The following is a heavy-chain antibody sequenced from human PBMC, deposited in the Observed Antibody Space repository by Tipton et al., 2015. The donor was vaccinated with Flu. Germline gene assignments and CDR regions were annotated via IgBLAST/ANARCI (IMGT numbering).Heavy chain of an antibody. Sequence: SLRLSCAASGFTFSTYAMSWVRQAPGKGLERVSAVSGGGAITYFADSVKGRFTISRDNSKNILYLQMNSLRADDTAVYSCAKVIPELVAGLDSWGQGTLVTVSS. J-gene: IGHJ4*02. CDR3: AKVIPELVAGLDS. CDR1: GFTFSTYA. D-gene: IGHD6-19*01. V-gene: IGHV3-23*01. CDR2: VSGGGAIT.